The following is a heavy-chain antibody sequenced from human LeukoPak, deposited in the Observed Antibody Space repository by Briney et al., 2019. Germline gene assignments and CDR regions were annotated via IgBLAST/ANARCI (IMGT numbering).Heavy chain of an antibody. J-gene: IGHJ4*02. CDR2: IKQDGSQK. Sequence: GGSLRLPCAASGFTFSSYWMSWVPQAPGKGLEWVANIKQDGSQKYYVDSVKGRFTISRDNAKNSLDLQMNSLRGDDTAVYYCATDTTAPLTTSLRDFTYWGQGTLVTVSS. D-gene: IGHD4-17*01. CDR3: ATDTTAPLTTSLRDFTY. CDR1: GFTFSSYW. V-gene: IGHV3-7*04.